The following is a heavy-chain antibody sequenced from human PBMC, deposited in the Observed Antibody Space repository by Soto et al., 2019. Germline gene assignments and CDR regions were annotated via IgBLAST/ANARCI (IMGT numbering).Heavy chain of an antibody. CDR1: GFAFSSHP. J-gene: IGHJ3*02. V-gene: IGHV3-23*01. Sequence: GGSLRLSCAASGFAFSSHPMSWVRQAPEKGLEWVAGISDGGDLTYNADSVRGRFTISRDNSRNTLYLQMNSLRAEDTAVYYCERRVIGSSRAFDIWGQGTMATVSS. CDR2: ISDGGDLT. D-gene: IGHD3-10*01. CDR3: ERRVIGSSRAFDI.